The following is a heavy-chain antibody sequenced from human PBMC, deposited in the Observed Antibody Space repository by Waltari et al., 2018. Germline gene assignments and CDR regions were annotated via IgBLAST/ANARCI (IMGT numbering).Heavy chain of an antibody. CDR3: ARALPGEITVYDY. J-gene: IGHJ4*02. Sequence: EVQLVESGGGLVQPGGSLRLSCVASGFTFGSHWMSWVRQAPEKGLEWVADIKQDGTQQYYVDSVKGLFTVSRDNHKNSLFLQMNSLRAEDTAVYYCARALPGEITVYDYWAQGALVTVSS. D-gene: IGHD3-10*01. CDR1: GFTFGSHW. CDR2: IKQDGTQQ. V-gene: IGHV3-7*01.